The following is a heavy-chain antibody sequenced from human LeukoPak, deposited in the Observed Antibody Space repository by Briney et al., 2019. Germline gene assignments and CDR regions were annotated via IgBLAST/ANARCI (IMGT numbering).Heavy chain of an antibody. CDR2: ISSSSSTV. Sequence: TGGSLRLSCAASGFTFSSYSMNWVRQAPGKGLEWVSYISSSSSTVYYADSVKGRFTISRDNAKNSLYLQMNSLRDEDTAVYYCARTNYYDSSDYHYWGQGTLVTVSS. V-gene: IGHV3-48*02. D-gene: IGHD3-22*01. CDR3: ARTNYYDSSDYHY. CDR1: GFTFSSYS. J-gene: IGHJ4*02.